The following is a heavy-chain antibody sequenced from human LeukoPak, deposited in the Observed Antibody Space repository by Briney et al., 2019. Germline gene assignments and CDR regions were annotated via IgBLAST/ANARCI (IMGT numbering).Heavy chain of an antibody. Sequence: GGSLRLSCAASGFTFDDYAMHWVRQAPGKGLEWVSGISWNSGSIGYADSVKGRFTISRDNAKNSLYLQMNSLRAEDMALYYCAKAGSGNWDCSSTSCSNRYFDLWGRGTLVTVSS. CDR3: AKAGSGNWDCSSTSCSNRYFDL. CDR2: ISWNSGSI. CDR1: GFTFDDYA. J-gene: IGHJ2*01. D-gene: IGHD2-2*01. V-gene: IGHV3-9*03.